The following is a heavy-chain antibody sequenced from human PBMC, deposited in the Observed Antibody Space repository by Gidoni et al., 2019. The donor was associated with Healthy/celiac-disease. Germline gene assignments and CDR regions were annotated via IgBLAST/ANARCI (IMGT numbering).Heavy chain of an antibody. Sequence: EVQLVESGGGLVQPGRSLRLSCTASGFTFGDYAMSWFRQAPGKGLEWVGFIRRKAYGGTTEYAASVKGRFTISRDDSKSIAYLQMNSLKTEDTAVYYCTRDTPISVVVTAGRNDAFDIWGQGTMVTVSS. J-gene: IGHJ3*02. CDR3: TRDTPISVVVTAGRNDAFDI. D-gene: IGHD2-21*02. CDR2: IRRKAYGGTT. V-gene: IGHV3-49*03. CDR1: GFTFGDYA.